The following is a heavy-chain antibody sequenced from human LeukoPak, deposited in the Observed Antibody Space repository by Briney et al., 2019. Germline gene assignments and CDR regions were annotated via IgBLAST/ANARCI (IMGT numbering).Heavy chain of an antibody. CDR3: ARSDLTITFGGVIALDY. D-gene: IGHD3-16*02. Sequence: ASVKVSCKASGYAFTNHDINWVRQAPGQGLEWMGWMNPSSGNTGYAQKFQGRVAMTRDASINTAYLDFYSLTSEDTAVYCCARSDLTITFGGVIALDYWGQGTLGTVSS. CDR2: MNPSSGNT. CDR1: GYAFTNHD. J-gene: IGHJ4*02. V-gene: IGHV1-8*01.